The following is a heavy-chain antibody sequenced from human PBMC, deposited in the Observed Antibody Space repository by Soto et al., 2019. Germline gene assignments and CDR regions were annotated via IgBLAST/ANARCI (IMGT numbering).Heavy chain of an antibody. CDR2: IWYDGSNK. CDR3: GRDGALGDTAVVDS. D-gene: IGHD5-18*01. Sequence: QVQLVESGGGVVQPGKSLRRSYAASGFTFSTYGMHWVRQAPGTGLEWVAVIWYDGSNKYHGDSLKGRFTISRDNSKNTLYLQINTLRAEDTAVYYCGRDGALGDTAVVDSWGQGTLVTVSS. CDR1: GFTFSTYG. V-gene: IGHV3-33*01. J-gene: IGHJ4*02.